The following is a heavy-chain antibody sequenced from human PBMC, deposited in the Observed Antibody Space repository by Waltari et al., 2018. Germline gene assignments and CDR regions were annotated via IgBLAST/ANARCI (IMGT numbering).Heavy chain of an antibody. D-gene: IGHD3-10*01. CDR2: INHGGGT. CDR3: ARVNTMIRGISPPLDV. Sequence: QVQLQQWGAGLLKPSETLSLTCAAYGESFSAYRCSWIRPPPGKGPEWIGEINHGGGTNYKPSLKSRVTISVDTSKNQFSLKLNSVTAADTGVYYCARVNTMIRGISPPLDVWGRGATVTVSS. J-gene: IGHJ6*04. V-gene: IGHV4-34*01. CDR1: GESFSAYR.